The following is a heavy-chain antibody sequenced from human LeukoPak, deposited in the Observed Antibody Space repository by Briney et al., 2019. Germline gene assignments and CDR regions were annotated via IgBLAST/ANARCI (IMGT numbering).Heavy chain of an antibody. V-gene: IGHV1-46*01. CDR1: GYTFTSYY. D-gene: IGHD1-26*01. CDR2: INPSGGST. J-gene: IGHJ4*02. Sequence: AASVKVSCKASGYTFTSYYMHWVRQAPGQGLEWMGIINPSGGSTSYAQKFQGRVTMTRDTSTSTVYMELSRLRSEDTAVYYCAREIGSYYGFDYWGQGTLVTVSS. CDR3: AREIGSYYGFDY.